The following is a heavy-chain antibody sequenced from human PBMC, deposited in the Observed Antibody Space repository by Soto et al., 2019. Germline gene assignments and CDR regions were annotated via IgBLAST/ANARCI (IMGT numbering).Heavy chain of an antibody. CDR3: ANIPGEHYYYYYMDV. J-gene: IGHJ6*03. CDR2: ISGSGGST. V-gene: IGHV3-23*01. Sequence: EVQLLESGGGLVQPGGSLRLSCAASGFTFSSYAMSWVRQAPGKGLEWVSAISGSGGSTYYADSVKGRFTISRDNSKNTLYLQVNSLRAEDTAVYYYANIPGEHYYYYYMDVWGKGTTVSVSS. D-gene: IGHD2-21*01. CDR1: GFTFSSYA.